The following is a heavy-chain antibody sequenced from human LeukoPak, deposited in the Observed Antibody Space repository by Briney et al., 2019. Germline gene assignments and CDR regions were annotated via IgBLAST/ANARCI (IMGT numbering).Heavy chain of an antibody. D-gene: IGHD6-19*01. CDR2: IGGSGGST. Sequence: GGSLRLSCAASGFTFSSYGMSWVRQAPGKGLEWVSGIGGSGGSTYYADSVKGRFTISRDNSRNTLYLQMNSLRAEDTAVYYCAKDRRDSGWSPFDHWGQGTLVTVSS. V-gene: IGHV3-23*01. CDR1: GFTFSSYG. J-gene: IGHJ4*02. CDR3: AKDRRDSGWSPFDH.